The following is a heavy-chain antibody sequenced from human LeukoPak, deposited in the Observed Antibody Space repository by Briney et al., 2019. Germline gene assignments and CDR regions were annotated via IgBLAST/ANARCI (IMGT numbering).Heavy chain of an antibody. V-gene: IGHV4-4*07. CDR1: GAAIRSYY. Sequence: PSETLSLTCSVSGAAIRSYYWNWIRQPDGKGLEWIGRVYIGGTTNVNPSLESRLSRSLDTSKNQISLRLNSVTVADTAVYYCARRFIDSRYSGDCFDIWGQGTKVTVSS. CDR3: ARRFIDSRYSGDCFDI. CDR2: VYIGGTT. D-gene: IGHD2-21*01. J-gene: IGHJ3*02.